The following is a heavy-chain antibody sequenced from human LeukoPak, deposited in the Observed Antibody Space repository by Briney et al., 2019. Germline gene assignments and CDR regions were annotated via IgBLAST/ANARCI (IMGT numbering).Heavy chain of an antibody. CDR1: GFTFSSYA. CDR2: ISGSSGST. J-gene: IGHJ4*02. Sequence: GGSLRLSCAASGFTFSSYAMSWVRQAPGKGLEWVSAISGSSGSTYYADSVKGRFTISRGNSKNTLYLQMNSLRAEDTAVYYCAKPWALSLYCSGGSCYHPVDYWGQGTLVTVSS. V-gene: IGHV3-23*01. CDR3: AKPWALSLYCSGGSCYHPVDY. D-gene: IGHD2-15*01.